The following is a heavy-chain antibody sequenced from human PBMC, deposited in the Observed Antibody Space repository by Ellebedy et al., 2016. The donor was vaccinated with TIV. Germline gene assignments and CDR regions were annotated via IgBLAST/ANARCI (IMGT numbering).Heavy chain of an antibody. CDR3: ARDYSSSTDFDY. CDR2: ISAYNGNT. J-gene: IGHJ4*02. D-gene: IGHD6-6*01. Sequence: ASVKVSCKASGYTFTSYGISWVRQAPGQGLEWMGWISAYNGNTNYAQKLQGRVTMTTDTSTRTAYMELRSLKSDDTAVYYCARDYSSSTDFDYWGQGTLVTVSS. CDR1: GYTFTSYG. V-gene: IGHV1-18*04.